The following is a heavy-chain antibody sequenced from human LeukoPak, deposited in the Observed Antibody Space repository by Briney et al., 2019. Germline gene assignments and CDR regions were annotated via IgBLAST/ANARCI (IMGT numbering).Heavy chain of an antibody. CDR1: GYTFTSYD. V-gene: IGHV1-8*01. Sequence: GASVKVSCKASGYTFTSYDINWVRQATGQGLEWMGWMNPNSGNTGYAQKFQDRVTMTRNTSIGTAYMELSSLGSEDTATYYCARGFRSDSSGRKFDCWGQGTLVTVSS. J-gene: IGHJ4*02. CDR3: ARGFRSDSSGRKFDC. D-gene: IGHD3-22*01. CDR2: MNPNSGNT.